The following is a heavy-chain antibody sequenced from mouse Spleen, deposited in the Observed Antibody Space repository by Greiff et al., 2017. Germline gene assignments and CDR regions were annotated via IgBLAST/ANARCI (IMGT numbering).Heavy chain of an antibody. Sequence: VQRVESGAELARPGASVKLSCKASGYTFTSYGISWVKQRTGQGLEWIGEIYPRSGNTYYNEKFKGKATLTADKSSSTAYMELRSLTSEDSAVYVCARGGGDYKEAFAYWGQGTLVTVSA. CDR3: ARGGGDYKEAFAY. CDR1: GYTFTSYG. J-gene: IGHJ3*01. CDR2: IYPRSGNT. V-gene: IGHV1-81*01. D-gene: IGHD2-13*01.